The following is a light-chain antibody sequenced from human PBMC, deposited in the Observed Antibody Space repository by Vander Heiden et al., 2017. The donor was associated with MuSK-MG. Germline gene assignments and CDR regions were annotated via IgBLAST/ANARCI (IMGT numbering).Light chain of an antibody. CDR3: QQSDSSPPYT. CDR2: GAS. J-gene: IGKJ2*01. CDR1: QSISTY. V-gene: IGKV1-39*01. Sequence: DIQMTQSPSSLSASVGDRVTITCRASQSISTYLHWYQQKPGKAPKLLIYGASNLQSGVPSRFSGSGYGTDFTLTISSLQPEDFASYYCQQSDSSPPYTFGQGTKLEI.